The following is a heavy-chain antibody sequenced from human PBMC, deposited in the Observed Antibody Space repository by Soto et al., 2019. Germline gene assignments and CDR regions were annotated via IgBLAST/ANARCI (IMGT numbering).Heavy chain of an antibody. CDR3: ASGSIQARQVAGHHDY. J-gene: IGHJ4*02. CDR2: IIPIFGTA. CDR1: GGTFSSYA. V-gene: IGHV1-69*13. D-gene: IGHD6-6*01. Sequence: ASVKVSCKASGGTFSSYAISWVRQAPGQGLEWMGGIIPIFGTANYAQKFQGRVTITADESTSTAYMELSSLRSEDTAVYYCASGSIQARQVAGHHDYWGQGTMVTVYS.